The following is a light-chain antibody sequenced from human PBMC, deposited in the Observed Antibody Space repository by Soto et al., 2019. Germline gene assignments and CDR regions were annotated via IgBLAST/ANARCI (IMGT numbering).Light chain of an antibody. Sequence: QSVLTQPPSASGTPGQRVTISCSGSSSNRVSNYVYGYQQIPGTAPKLLIYRDDQRASVVPDRLSGSKSCTSASLAISGLRSEDEAEYYCAAWDDTLSGPLFGGGTPLHVL. CDR2: RDD. CDR1: SSNRVSNY. J-gene: IGLJ7*01. CDR3: AAWDDTLSGPL. V-gene: IGLV1-47*01.